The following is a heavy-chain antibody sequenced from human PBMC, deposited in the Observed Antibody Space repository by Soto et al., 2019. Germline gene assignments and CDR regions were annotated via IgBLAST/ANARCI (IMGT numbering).Heavy chain of an antibody. D-gene: IGHD3-22*01. V-gene: IGHV4-59*01. CDR3: ARDEDSGYYYYDY. J-gene: IGHJ4*02. CDR2: IYYSGST. Sequence: SETLSLTCTVSGGSISSYYWSWIRQPPGKGLEWIGYIYYSGSTNYNPSLKSRVTISVDTSKNQFSLKLRSVTAADTAVYYCARDEDSGYYYYDYRGQGTPVTVSS. CDR1: GGSISSYY.